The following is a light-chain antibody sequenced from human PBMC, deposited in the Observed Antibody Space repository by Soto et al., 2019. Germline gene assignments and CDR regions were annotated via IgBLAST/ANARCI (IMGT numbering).Light chain of an antibody. V-gene: IGLV2-8*01. J-gene: IGLJ3*02. CDR1: SSDVGGYNY. CDR2: EVN. CDR3: SSYAASGV. Sequence: QSALTQPPSASGSPGQSVTISCTGTSSDVGGYNYVSWYLQHPGKAPKLMIYEVNKRPSGVPDRFSGSKSGNTASLTVSGLQAEDEADYYCSSYAASGVFGGGTKLTVL.